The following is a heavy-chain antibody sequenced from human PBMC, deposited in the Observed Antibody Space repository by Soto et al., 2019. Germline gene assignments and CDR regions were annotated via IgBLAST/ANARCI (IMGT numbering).Heavy chain of an antibody. V-gene: IGHV4-31*03. CDR2: IYYSGST. CDR3: ARDVGVRYCSSTSCYKNWFDP. J-gene: IGHJ5*02. D-gene: IGHD2-2*02. Sequence: NPSETLSLTCTVSGGSISSGGYYWSWIRQHPGKGLEWIGYIYYSGSTYYNPSLKSRVTISVDTSKNQFSLKLSSVTAADTAVYYCARDVGVRYCSSTSCYKNWFDPWGQGTLVTVSS. CDR1: GGSISSGGYY.